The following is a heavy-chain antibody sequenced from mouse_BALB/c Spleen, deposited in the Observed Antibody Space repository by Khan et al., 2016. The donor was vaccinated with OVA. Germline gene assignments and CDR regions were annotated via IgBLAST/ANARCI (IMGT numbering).Heavy chain of an antibody. Sequence: QVQLQESGPGLVAPSQSLSITCTVSGFSFTSYGVHWVRQPPGKGLEWRGGLWAGGSTNYNSALMSRLSTSKDNSKNHVFLKMNSMQTDDNAMYYCARLEDIWGQGTTLTVSS. CDR2: LWAGGST. D-gene: IGHD1-3*01. CDR1: GFSFTSYG. J-gene: IGHJ2*01. CDR3: ARLEDI. V-gene: IGHV2-9*02.